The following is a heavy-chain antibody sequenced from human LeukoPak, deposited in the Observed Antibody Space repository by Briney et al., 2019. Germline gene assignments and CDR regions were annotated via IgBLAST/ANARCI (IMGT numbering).Heavy chain of an antibody. D-gene: IGHD4-11*01. CDR1: GGSISSSSYY. CDR2: IYYSGST. J-gene: IGHJ3*02. V-gene: IGHV4-39*01. CDR3: ARSLGCYSIACPSDAFDI. Sequence: PSETLSLTCTVSGGSISSSSYYWGWIRQPPGKGLDGIGNIYYSGSTYYNPSLKSRITISVDTSKNQFSLRLTSATAADTAVYYCARSLGCYSIACPSDAFDIWGQGTMVTVSS.